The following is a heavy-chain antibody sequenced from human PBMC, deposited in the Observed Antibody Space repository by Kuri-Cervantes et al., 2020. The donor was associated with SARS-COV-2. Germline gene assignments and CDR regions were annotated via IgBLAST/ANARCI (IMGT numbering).Heavy chain of an antibody. Sequence: GESLKISCAASGFTFFSYGMHWVGQAPGKGLEGVAVIWYDGSNEYYADSAKGRFTISRDNSKNTLYLQMNSLRADDTAVYYCARDRAGYYHMDVWGKGTTVTVSS. D-gene: IGHD3-22*01. CDR3: ARDRAGYYHMDV. CDR1: GFTFFSYG. J-gene: IGHJ6*03. V-gene: IGHV3-33*01. CDR2: IWYDGSNE.